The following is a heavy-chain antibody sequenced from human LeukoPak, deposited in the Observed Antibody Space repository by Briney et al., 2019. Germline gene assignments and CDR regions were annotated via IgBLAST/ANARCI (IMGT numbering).Heavy chain of an antibody. D-gene: IGHD2/OR15-2a*01. J-gene: IGHJ4*02. V-gene: IGHV5-51*01. Sequence: GESLKISCEVSGYGFSDYWIGWVRQMPGKGLEWMGVIYPGDSDTRYSPSFQGQVTISADNSITTAYLQWSSLKASDTATYYCARAPTSLSNPYYFDYWGQGTLVTVS. CDR3: ARAPTSLSNPYYFDY. CDR2: IYPGDSDT. CDR1: GYGFSDYW.